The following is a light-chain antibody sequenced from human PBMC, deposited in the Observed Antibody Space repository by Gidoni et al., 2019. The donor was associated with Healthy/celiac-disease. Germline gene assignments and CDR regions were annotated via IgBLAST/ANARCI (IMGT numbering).Light chain of an antibody. J-gene: IGLJ2*01. CDR3: QSYDSSLSGSVV. V-gene: IGLV1-40*01. CDR2: GNS. CDR1: SSNIGAGYD. Sequence: QSVLTQPPSLSGAPGPRVTTSCTGSSSNIGAGYDVHWYQQLPGTAPKLLIYGNSNRPSGVPDRFSGSKAGTSASLAITGLQAEDEADYYCQSYDSSLSGSVVFGGGTKLTVL.